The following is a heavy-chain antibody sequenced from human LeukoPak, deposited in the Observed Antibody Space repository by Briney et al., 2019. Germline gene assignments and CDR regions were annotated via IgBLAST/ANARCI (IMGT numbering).Heavy chain of an antibody. CDR1: GGTFSSYA. V-gene: IGHV3-7*01. D-gene: IGHD2-21*01. CDR3: ASDPFNIAAHDAFNF. J-gene: IGHJ3*01. CDR2: INHDGSGK. Sequence: SCKASGGTFSSYAISWVRQAPGKGLEWVANINHDGSGKYYVDSVKGRLTISRDNAKNSLYLQMNSLRVEDTAVYYCASDPFNIAAHDAFNFWGQGTAVTVSS.